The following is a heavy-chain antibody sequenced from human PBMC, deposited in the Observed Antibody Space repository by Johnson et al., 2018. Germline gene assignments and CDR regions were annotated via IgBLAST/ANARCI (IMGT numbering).Heavy chain of an antibody. CDR2: INWNGGST. J-gene: IGHJ3*02. D-gene: IGHD6-13*01. CDR1: GFTFEDYG. Sequence: VQLVESGGGLVQPGRSLRLSCAASGFTFEDYGMSWVRQAPGKGLEWVSGINWNGGSTGYADSVKGRFTIFRENAKNSLYMQMNSLRAEDTALYHCARAFAQQREAFDIWGQGTMGTVSS. CDR3: ARAFAQQREAFDI. V-gene: IGHV3-20*01.